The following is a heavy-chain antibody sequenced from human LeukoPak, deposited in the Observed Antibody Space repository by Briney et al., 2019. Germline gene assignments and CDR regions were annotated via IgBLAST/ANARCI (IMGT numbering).Heavy chain of an antibody. CDR1: RFTFSDYS. D-gene: IGHD6-6*01. CDR2: ISSSGSSI. J-gene: IGHJ4*02. CDR3: ARQSTAAYSMNFNY. Sequence: GGSLRLSCAASRFTFSDYSMNWVRQAPGKGLEWVSTISSSGSSIFYAASVKGRFTISRDNARNSLYLQMNSLRTEDTAVYYCARQSTAAYSMNFNYWGQGTLVTVSS. V-gene: IGHV3-21*01.